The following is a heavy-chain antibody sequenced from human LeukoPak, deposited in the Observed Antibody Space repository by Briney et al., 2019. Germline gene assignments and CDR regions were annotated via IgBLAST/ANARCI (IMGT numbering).Heavy chain of an antibody. Sequence: GGSLRLSCAASGFTLTTNYMTWVRQAPGKRLEWVSVIYISGNTYYTDSVKGRFTISRDNSKNTLYLQLNSLRPEDTAVYYCARDHMRGYIFMDVWGKGTTVTVSS. CDR3: ARDHMRGYIFMDV. J-gene: IGHJ6*03. D-gene: IGHD3-3*01. V-gene: IGHV3-66*03. CDR2: IYISGNT. CDR1: GFTLTTNY.